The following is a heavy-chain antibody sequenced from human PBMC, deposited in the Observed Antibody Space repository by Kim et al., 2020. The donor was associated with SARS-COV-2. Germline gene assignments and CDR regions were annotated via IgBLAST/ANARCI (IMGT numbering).Heavy chain of an antibody. CDR3: VRDGGADIDYPARDS. CDR1: GFTFSDYR. V-gene: IGHV3-48*01. CDR2: INYDGSGN. J-gene: IGHJ5*01. D-gene: IGHD3-16*01. Sequence: GGSLRLSCVASGFTFSDYRMSWVRQAPGKGLEWLAYINYDGSGNYYPYSGRGLFIFSRDYAKNSLYLQRNSLTVDNTAVYYCVRDGGADIDYPARDSLG.